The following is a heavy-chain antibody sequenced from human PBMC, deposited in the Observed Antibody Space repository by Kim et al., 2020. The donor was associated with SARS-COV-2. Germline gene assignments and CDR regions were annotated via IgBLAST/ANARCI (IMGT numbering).Heavy chain of an antibody. CDR3: AKDSPLTGNYADLDY. J-gene: IGHJ4*01. CDR2: TNPGGGDK. V-gene: IGHV3-23*01. CDR1: GFTFSDWA. Sequence: GGSLRLSCAASGFTFSDWAMTWVRQAPGKGLEWVSATNPGGGDKHYADSVRGRFTISRDNSKNILYLQMSSLRTEDTATYYCAKDSPLTGNYADLDYWGHEPLVTGSS. D-gene: IGHD1-7*01.